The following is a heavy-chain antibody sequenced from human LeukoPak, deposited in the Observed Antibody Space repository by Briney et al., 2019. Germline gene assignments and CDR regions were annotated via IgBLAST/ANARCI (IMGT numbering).Heavy chain of an antibody. Sequence: ASVKVSCKASGYTFTSYGVSWVRQAPGQGLEWMGWTSGYNGNTNYAQKFQGRVIMTTDTSTNTAYMELRSLRSDDTAVYYCARRGLDYWGQGTLVTVSS. CDR3: ARRGLDY. V-gene: IGHV1-18*01. J-gene: IGHJ4*02. D-gene: IGHD3-16*01. CDR1: GYTFTSYG. CDR2: TSGYNGNT.